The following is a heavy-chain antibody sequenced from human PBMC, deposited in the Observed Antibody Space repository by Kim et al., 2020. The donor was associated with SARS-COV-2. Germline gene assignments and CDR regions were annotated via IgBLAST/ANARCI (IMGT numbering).Heavy chain of an antibody. CDR1: GFTFRSYA. CDR2: ISESGAGT. CDR3: AKGGRYSSGWSFDY. J-gene: IGHJ4*02. V-gene: IGHV3-23*01. Sequence: GGSLRLSCAASGFTFRSYAMTWVRQAPGKGLEWVSIISESGAGTYYADSVKGRFTISRDNSKNTLYLQMNSLRAEDTAVYYCAKGGRYSSGWSFDYWGQG. D-gene: IGHD6-19*01.